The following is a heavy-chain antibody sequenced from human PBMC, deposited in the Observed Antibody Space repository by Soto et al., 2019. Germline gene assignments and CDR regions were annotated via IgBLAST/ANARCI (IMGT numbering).Heavy chain of an antibody. CDR3: AKAERILTSFGDPDWFADS. D-gene: IGHD3-16*01. Sequence: GWSLRLSCAASGFTFSSYAMSWVRHAPGKGLEWVSAISGSGGSTYYADSVKGRFTISRDNSKNTLYLQMNSLRAEDTAVYYCAKAERILTSFGDPDWFADSWAQGSLVTVSS. J-gene: IGHJ4*02. CDR1: GFTFSSYA. CDR2: ISGSGGST. V-gene: IGHV3-23*01.